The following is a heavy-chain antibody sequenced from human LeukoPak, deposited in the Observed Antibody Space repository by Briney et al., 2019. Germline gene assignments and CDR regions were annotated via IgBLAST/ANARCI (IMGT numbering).Heavy chain of an antibody. Sequence: PGGSLRLSCAASGFTFDDYGMSWVRQAPGKGLEWVSGINWNGGSTGYADSVKGRFTISRDNAKNSLYLQMNSLRAEDTALYYCARDPPLRVRGVIIGTTYYYYYYMDVWGKGTTVTVSS. J-gene: IGHJ6*03. CDR3: ARDPPLRVRGVIIGTTYYYYYYMDV. D-gene: IGHD3-10*01. V-gene: IGHV3-20*04. CDR2: INWNGGST. CDR1: GFTFDDYG.